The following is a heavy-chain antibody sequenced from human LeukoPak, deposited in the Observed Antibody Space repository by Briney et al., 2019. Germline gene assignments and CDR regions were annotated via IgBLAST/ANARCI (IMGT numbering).Heavy chain of an antibody. Sequence: SGTLSLTCAVSGGSISSSNWWSWVRQPPGKGLEWIGSIYHSGSTYYNPSLKSRVTISVDTSKNQFSLKLSSVTAADTAVYYCAREGSSGWYNYWGQGTLVTVSS. V-gene: IGHV4-4*02. CDR3: AREGSSGWYNY. CDR2: IYHSGST. J-gene: IGHJ4*02. CDR1: GGSISSSNW. D-gene: IGHD6-19*01.